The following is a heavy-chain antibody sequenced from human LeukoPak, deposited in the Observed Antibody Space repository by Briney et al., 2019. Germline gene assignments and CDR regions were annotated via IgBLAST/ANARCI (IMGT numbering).Heavy chain of an antibody. CDR3: ATICSTSCYGYYMDV. CDR2: INSDGNNI. V-gene: IGHV3-11*04. J-gene: IGHJ6*03. CDR1: GFTFSEYF. Sequence: GGSLRFFCVASGFTFSEYFMSWIRQAPGKGLEWLSFINSDGNNIYYADSVKGRFTISRDNAKKTLYLEMNSLRVEDTAVYYCATICSTSCYGYYMDVWGKGTTVTVSS. D-gene: IGHD2-2*01.